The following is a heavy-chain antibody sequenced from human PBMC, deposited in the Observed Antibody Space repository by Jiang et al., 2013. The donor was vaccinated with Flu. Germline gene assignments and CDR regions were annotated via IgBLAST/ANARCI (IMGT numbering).Heavy chain of an antibody. CDR3: AKDQGVYDFWSGYIFDY. CDR2: ISGSGGST. V-gene: IGHV3-23*01. D-gene: IGHD3-3*01. J-gene: IGHJ4*02. Sequence: GLVQPGGSLRLSCAASGFTFSSYAMSWVRQAPGKGLEWVSAISGSGGSTYYADSVKGRFTISRDNSKNTLYLQMNSLRAEDTAVYYCAKDQGVYDFWSGYIFDYWGQGTLVTVSS. CDR1: GFTFSSYA.